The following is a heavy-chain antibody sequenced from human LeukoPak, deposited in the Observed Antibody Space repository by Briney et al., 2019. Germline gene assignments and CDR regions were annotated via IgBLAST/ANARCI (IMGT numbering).Heavy chain of an antibody. J-gene: IGHJ6*03. D-gene: IGHD3-22*01. Sequence: GGSLRLSCAASGFTFSDYYMSWIRQAPGKGLEWVSYISNTGITRHYADSVKGRFTISRDNAKNSLYLQMDSLRAEDTAVYYCARAQEDATMIVVVTTYYYYMDVWGKGTTVTVSS. V-gene: IGHV3-11*04. CDR2: ISNTGITR. CDR1: GFTFSDYY. CDR3: ARAQEDATMIVVVTTYYYYMDV.